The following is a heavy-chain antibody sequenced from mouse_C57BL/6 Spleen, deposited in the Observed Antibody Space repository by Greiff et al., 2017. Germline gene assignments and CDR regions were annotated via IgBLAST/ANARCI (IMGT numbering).Heavy chain of an antibody. CDR1: GFNIKDDY. J-gene: IGHJ2*01. V-gene: IGHV14-4*01. Sequence: EVQLPQSGAELVRPGASVKLSCTASGFNIKDDYMNWVKQRPEQGLEWIGWIDPENGDTEYASQFQGKATITADTSSNPAYLQLSSLTSYDTAVCYCTTGVVATRGYWGQGTTLTVSS. D-gene: IGHD1-1*01. CDR3: TTGVVATRGY. CDR2: IDPENGDT.